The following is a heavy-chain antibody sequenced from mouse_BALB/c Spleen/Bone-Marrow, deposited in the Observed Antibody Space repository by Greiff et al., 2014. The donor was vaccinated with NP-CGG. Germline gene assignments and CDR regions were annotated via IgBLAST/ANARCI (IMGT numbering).Heavy chain of an antibody. CDR3: ARYYYGFLDY. CDR2: IWAGGST. V-gene: IGHV2-9*02. J-gene: IGHJ2*01. D-gene: IGHD1-2*01. CDR1: GFSLTSYG. Sequence: QVQLKESGPGLVAPSQTLSITCTVSGFSLTSYGVHWVRQSQGKGLEWLGVIWAGGSTNYNSALMSRLSISKDNSKSQVFLKMNSLQSDDTAMYYCARYYYGFLDYWGQGTTLTVSS.